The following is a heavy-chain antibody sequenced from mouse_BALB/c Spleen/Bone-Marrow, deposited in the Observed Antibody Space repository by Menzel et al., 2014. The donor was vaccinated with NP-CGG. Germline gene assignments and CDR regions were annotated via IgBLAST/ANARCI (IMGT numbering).Heavy chain of an antibody. CDR3: ARDAMDY. V-gene: IGHV1S137*01. J-gene: IGHJ4*01. Sequence: QVQLQQSGAELVRPGVSVKISCKGSGYTFTDYAMHWVKQSHAKSLEWIGVISTYYGDASYNQKFKGKATMTVDRSSSTAYMELARLTSEDSAIYYCARDAMDYWGQGTSVTVSS. CDR2: ISTYYGDA. CDR1: GYTFTDYA.